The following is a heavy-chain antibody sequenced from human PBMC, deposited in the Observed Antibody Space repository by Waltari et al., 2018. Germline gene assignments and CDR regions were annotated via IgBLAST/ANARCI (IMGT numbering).Heavy chain of an antibody. D-gene: IGHD4-17*01. Sequence: QVQLQESGPGLVKPSQTLSLTCTVSGGSISSGGYYWSWIRQPPGKGLEWIGYIYYSGSTYYNPSLKSRVTISVDTSKNQFSLKLSSVTAADTAVYYCARDATTDDDRYYYMDVWGKGTTVTVSS. CDR3: ARDATTDDDRYYYMDV. J-gene: IGHJ6*03. V-gene: IGHV4-31*03. CDR1: GGSISSGGYY. CDR2: IYYSGST.